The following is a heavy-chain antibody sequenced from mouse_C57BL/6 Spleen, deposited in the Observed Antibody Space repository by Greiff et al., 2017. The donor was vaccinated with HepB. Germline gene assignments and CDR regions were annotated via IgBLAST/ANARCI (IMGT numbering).Heavy chain of an antibody. J-gene: IGHJ4*01. Sequence: EVQLQQSGPVLVKPGASVKMSCKASGYTFTDYYMNWVKQSHGKSLEWIGVINPYNGGTSYNQKFKGKATLTVDKSSSTAYMELNSLTSEDSAVYYCARRGNYSRYAMDYWGQGTSVTVSS. CDR1: GYTFTDYY. D-gene: IGHD2-5*01. V-gene: IGHV1-19*01. CDR2: INPYNGGT. CDR3: ARRGNYSRYAMDY.